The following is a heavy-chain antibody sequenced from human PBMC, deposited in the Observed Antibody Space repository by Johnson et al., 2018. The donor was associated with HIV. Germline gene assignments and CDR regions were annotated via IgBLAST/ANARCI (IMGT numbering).Heavy chain of an antibody. CDR1: GFTFGRYW. D-gene: IGHD1-26*01. CDR3: ARGGSSRNPAFDI. CDR2: INADGRST. Sequence: VQLVESGGGLVQPRGSLRLSCAASGFTFGRYWMHWVRQAPGKGLVWVSRINADGRSTTYADSVKGRFTISRDNAKNSLYLQMNSLRAEDTAVYYCARGGSSRNPAFDIWGQGTMVTVSS. V-gene: IGHV3-74*02. J-gene: IGHJ3*02.